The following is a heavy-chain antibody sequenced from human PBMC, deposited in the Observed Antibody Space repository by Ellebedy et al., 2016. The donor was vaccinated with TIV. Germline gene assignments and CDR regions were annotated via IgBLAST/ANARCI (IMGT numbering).Heavy chain of an antibody. CDR2: IKQDGSEK. CDR3: ARDGGDDLYYYGMDV. CDR1: GFAVSSNG. D-gene: IGHD3-16*01. Sequence: GESLKISCAASGFAVSSNGMNWVRQAPGKGLEWVANIKQDGSEKYYVDSVKGRFTISRDNAKNSLYLQMNSLRAEDTAVYYCARDGGDDLYYYGMDVWGQGTTVTVSS. V-gene: IGHV3-7*01. J-gene: IGHJ6*02.